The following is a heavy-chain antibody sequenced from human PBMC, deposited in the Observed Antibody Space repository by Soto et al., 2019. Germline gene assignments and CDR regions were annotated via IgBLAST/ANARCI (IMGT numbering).Heavy chain of an antibody. V-gene: IGHV3-21*01. CDR1: GFTFSSYS. Sequence: GGSLRLSCAASGFTFSSYSMNWVRQAPGKGLEWVSSISSSSSYIYYADSVKGRFTISRDNAKNSLYLQMNSLRAEDTAVYYCARGAGLIAAGHGSHYYYYYMDVWGKGTTVTVSS. J-gene: IGHJ6*03. D-gene: IGHD6-13*01. CDR2: ISSSSSYI. CDR3: ARGAGLIAAGHGSHYYYYYMDV.